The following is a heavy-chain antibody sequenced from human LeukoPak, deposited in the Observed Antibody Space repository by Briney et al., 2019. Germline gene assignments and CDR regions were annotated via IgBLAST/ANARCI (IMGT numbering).Heavy chain of an antibody. V-gene: IGHV1-18*01. CDR3: ARDPGLDYGSGNILVDY. CDR2: ISAYNGNT. D-gene: IGHD3-10*01. J-gene: IGHJ4*02. Sequence: RASVRVSCKASGYTFTSYGISWVRQAPGQGLEWMGWISAYNGNTNYAQKLQGRVTMTTDTSTSTAYMELRSLRSDDTAVYYCARDPGLDYGSGNILVDYWGQGTLVTVSS. CDR1: GYTFTSYG.